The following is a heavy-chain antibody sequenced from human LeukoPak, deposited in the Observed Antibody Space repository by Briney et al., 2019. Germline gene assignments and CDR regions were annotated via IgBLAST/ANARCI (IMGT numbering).Heavy chain of an antibody. D-gene: IGHD5/OR15-5a*01. CDR1: GYTFSDYY. CDR3: AREALSATSWFDP. Sequence: ASVKVSCKASGYTFSDYYLHWVRLAAGQGLEWMGWINPDSGDTFCAQKFQGRVTMTRDASITTAYMELTTLRSDDTAVYYCAREALSATSWFDPWGQGTLVTVSS. CDR2: INPDSGDT. J-gene: IGHJ5*02. V-gene: IGHV1-2*02.